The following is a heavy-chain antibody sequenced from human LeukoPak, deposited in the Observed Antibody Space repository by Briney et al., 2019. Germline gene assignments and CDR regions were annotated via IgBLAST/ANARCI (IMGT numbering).Heavy chain of an antibody. D-gene: IGHD2-15*01. CDR3: ARARYCSGGNCYAEY. V-gene: IGHV5-51*01. Sequence: GESLKISCKGSGYTFTTYWIGWVRQMPGKGLEWMGIIYPGDSDTRYSPSFQGQVTISADKSISTAYLQWSSLKASDTAMYYCARARYCSGGNCYAEYWGQGTLVTVSS. J-gene: IGHJ4*02. CDR1: GYTFTTYW. CDR2: IYPGDSDT.